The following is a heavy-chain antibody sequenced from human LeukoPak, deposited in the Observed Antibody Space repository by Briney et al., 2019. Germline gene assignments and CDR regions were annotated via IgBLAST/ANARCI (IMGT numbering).Heavy chain of an antibody. J-gene: IGHJ4*02. CDR2: ISGNDDGT. CDR1: GFTFSACG. D-gene: IGHD3-10*01. CDR3: AKRGPIYSASPGNYFDY. Sequence: GGSLRLSCTASGFTFSACGMTWVRQAPGKGLEWVSSISGNDDGTYYADSVKGRFTISRDNSKNTLYLQMNSLRAEDTAIYYCAKRGPIYSASPGNYFDYWGQGTLVTVSS. V-gene: IGHV3-23*01.